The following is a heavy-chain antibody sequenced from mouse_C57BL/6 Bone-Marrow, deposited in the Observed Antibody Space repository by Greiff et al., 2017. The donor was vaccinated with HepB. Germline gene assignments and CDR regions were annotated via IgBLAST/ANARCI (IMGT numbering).Heavy chain of an antibody. CDR2: ISDGGSYT. CDR1: GFTFSSYA. V-gene: IGHV5-4*01. D-gene: IGHD4-1*01. J-gene: IGHJ2*01. CDR3: ARDLTGTRDY. Sequence: EVKLMESGGGLVKPGGSLKLSCAASGFTFSSYAMSWVRQTPEKRLEWVANISDGGSYTYYPDNVKGRFTISRDNAKNNLYLQMRHLKTEDTAMYYCARDLTGTRDYWGQGTTLTVSS.